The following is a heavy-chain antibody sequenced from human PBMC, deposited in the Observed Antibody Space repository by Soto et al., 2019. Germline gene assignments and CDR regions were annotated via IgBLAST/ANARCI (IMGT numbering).Heavy chain of an antibody. CDR3: ASPDGYNGLYYFDY. CDR1: GGTFSSYA. CDR2: IIPIFGTA. Sequence: ASVKVSGKASGGTFSSYAISWVRQAPGQGLEWMGGIIPIFGTANYAQKFQGRVTITADESTSTAYMELSSLRSEDTAVYYCASPDGYNGLYYFDYWGQGTLVTVSS. V-gene: IGHV1-69*13. D-gene: IGHD5-12*01. J-gene: IGHJ4*02.